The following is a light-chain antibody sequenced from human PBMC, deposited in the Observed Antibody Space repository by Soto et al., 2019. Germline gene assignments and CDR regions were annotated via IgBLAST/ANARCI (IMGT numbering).Light chain of an antibody. Sequence: DIQMTQSPSSVSASVGDRVTISFRESQDISNWLAWYQQKXGEAPKXXIYAASNLQSGVPSKFSVSGSGTDFTLTISSLQPEDFAVYYCQQARRFPITFGQGTRLE. CDR3: QQARRFPIT. CDR1: QDISNW. J-gene: IGKJ5*01. CDR2: AAS. V-gene: IGKV1-12*01.